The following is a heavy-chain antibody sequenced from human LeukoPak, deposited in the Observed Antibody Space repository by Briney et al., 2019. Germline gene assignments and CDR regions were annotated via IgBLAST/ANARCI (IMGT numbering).Heavy chain of an antibody. V-gene: IGHV3-30-3*01. CDR1: GFTFSSYA. CDR3: AKDLSHQQLVPPYFDY. CDR2: ISYDGSNK. Sequence: HPGGPLGLSCAASGFTFSSYAMHWVRQAPGKGLEWVAVISYDGSNKYYADSVKGRFTISSDNSKNTLYLQMNSLRAEDTAVYYCAKDLSHQQLVPPYFDYWGQGTLVTVSS. D-gene: IGHD6-13*01. J-gene: IGHJ4*02.